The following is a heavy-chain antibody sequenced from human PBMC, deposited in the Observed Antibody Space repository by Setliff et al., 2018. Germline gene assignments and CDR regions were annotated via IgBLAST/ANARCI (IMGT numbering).Heavy chain of an antibody. Sequence: PSETLSLTCTVSDDSISSRTYYWSWIRQPAGKGLEWIGHIYTSWSTVYNPSLQSRVTISVDTSKNQFSLTLTSVTAADTAVYYCARMTGFQYIDVWGKGTTVTVSS. CDR3: ARMTGFQYIDV. CDR2: IYTSWST. D-gene: IGHD3-3*01. J-gene: IGHJ6*03. V-gene: IGHV4-61*09. CDR1: DDSISSRTYY.